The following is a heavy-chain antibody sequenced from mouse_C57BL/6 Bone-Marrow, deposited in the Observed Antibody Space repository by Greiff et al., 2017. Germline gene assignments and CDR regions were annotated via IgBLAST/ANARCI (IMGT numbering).Heavy chain of an antibody. Sequence: VQLQQSGAELVRPGASVKLSCTASGFNIKDDYMHWVKQRPEQGLEWIGWIDPENGDTEYASKFQGKATITPDTSSNTAYLQLSSLTSEDTAVYYCTPYGAMDYWGQGTSVTVSS. CDR1: GFNIKDDY. J-gene: IGHJ4*01. CDR2: IDPENGDT. CDR3: TPYGAMDY. D-gene: IGHD1-1*02. V-gene: IGHV14-4*01.